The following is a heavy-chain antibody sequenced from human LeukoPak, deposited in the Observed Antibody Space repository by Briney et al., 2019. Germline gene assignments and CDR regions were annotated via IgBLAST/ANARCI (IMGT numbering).Heavy chain of an antibody. Sequence: GGSLRLSCAASGFTFNTYGFHWVRQAPGKGLEWVAFIRYDGSNKYYADSVKGRFTISRDNSKNTLYLQMNSLRAEDTAVYYCAKQIGYGYNWNDGGASDIWGQGTMVTVSS. V-gene: IGHV3-30*02. CDR1: GFTFNTYG. J-gene: IGHJ3*02. CDR3: AKQIGYGYNWNDGGASDI. CDR2: IRYDGSNK. D-gene: IGHD1-20*01.